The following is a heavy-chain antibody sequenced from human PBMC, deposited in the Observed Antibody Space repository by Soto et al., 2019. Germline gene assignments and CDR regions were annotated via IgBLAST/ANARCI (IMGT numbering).Heavy chain of an antibody. CDR2: IWYDGSNK. CDR1: GFTFSSYG. Sequence: GGSLRLSCAASGFTFSSYGMHWVRQAPGKGLEWVAVIWYDGSNKYYADSVKGRFTISRDNSKNTLYLQMNSLRAEDTAVYYCARDRPMYSSSYYFDYWGQGTLVTVSS. J-gene: IGHJ4*02. V-gene: IGHV3-33*01. D-gene: IGHD6-6*01. CDR3: ARDRPMYSSSYYFDY.